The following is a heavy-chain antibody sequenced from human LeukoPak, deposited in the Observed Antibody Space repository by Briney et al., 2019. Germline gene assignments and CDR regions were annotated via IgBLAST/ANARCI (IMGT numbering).Heavy chain of an antibody. V-gene: IGHV3-30*04. CDR3: ARSGGAQDAFDI. CDR2: ISYDGSNK. D-gene: IGHD1-26*01. CDR1: GFTFSSYA. J-gene: IGHJ3*02. Sequence: EGSLRLSCAASGFTFSSYAMHWVRQAPGKGLEWVAVISYDGSNKYYADSVKGRFTISRDNSKNTLYLQMNSLRAEDTAVYYCARSGGAQDAFDIWGQGTMVTVSS.